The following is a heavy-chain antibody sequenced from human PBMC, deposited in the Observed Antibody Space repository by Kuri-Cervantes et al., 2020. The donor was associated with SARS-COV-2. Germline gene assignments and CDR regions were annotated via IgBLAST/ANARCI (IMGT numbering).Heavy chain of an antibody. Sequence: SETLSLTCAVYGGSFSGYYWSWIRQPPGKGLEWIGYIYHSGSTYYNPSLKSRVTISVDRSKNQFSLKLSSVTAADTAVYYCARGGGSYPYYYYYMDVWGKGTTVTVSS. V-gene: IGHV4-34*01. CDR2: IYHSGST. CDR3: ARGGGSYPYYYYYMDV. CDR1: GGSFSGYY. J-gene: IGHJ6*03. D-gene: IGHD1-26*01.